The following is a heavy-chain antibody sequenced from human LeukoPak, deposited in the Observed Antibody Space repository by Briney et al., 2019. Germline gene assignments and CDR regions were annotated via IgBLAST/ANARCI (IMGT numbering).Heavy chain of an antibody. V-gene: IGHV4-39*07. Sequence: SETLSLTRTVSGGSISSGSYYWGWIRQPPGKGLEWIGSIYYSGSTYYNPSLKSRVTISVDTSKNQFSLKLSSATAADTAVYYCARDLILFGDHGSGSYCNFDYWGQGTLVTVSS. CDR2: IYYSGST. D-gene: IGHD3-10*01. CDR1: GGSISSGSYY. CDR3: ARDLILFGDHGSGSYCNFDY. J-gene: IGHJ4*02.